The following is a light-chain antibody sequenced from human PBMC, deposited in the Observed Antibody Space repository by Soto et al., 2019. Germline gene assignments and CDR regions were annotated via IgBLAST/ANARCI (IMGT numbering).Light chain of an antibody. V-gene: IGLV7-46*01. Sequence: QAVVTQEPSLTVSPGGTVTLTCGSSTGAVTSGHYPYWFQQKPGQAPRTLIYDTSNKHSWTPARFSGSLLGDKAALTLSGAHPEDEADYYCLLSYSGARVFGTGTKVTVL. CDR3: LLSYSGARV. J-gene: IGLJ1*01. CDR2: DTS. CDR1: TGAVTSGHY.